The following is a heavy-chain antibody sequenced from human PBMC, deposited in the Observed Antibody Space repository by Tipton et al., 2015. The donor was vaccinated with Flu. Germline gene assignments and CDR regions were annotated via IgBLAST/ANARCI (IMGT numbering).Heavy chain of an antibody. CDR2: AHRSGTT. CDR3: VRRDYSNYVSEPKNWFDP. Sequence: TLSLTCSVSGDSIASDYYWGWIRQPPEKGLEWIGNAHRSGTTYYNPSLKSRVTISIDRSKNQFSLRLTSVTATDTAVYYCVRRDYSNYVSEPKNWFDPWGPGTLVTVSS. D-gene: IGHD4-11*01. CDR1: GDSIASDYY. V-gene: IGHV4-38-2*01. J-gene: IGHJ5*02.